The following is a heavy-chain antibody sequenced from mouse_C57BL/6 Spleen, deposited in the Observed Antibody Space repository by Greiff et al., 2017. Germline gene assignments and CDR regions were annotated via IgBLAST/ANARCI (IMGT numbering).Heavy chain of an antibody. CDR3: ARYGNDVDYCY. J-gene: IGHJ2*01. D-gene: IGHD2-2*01. Sequence: QVQLQQPGAELVMPGASVKLSCKASGYTFTSYWMHWVKQRPGQGLEWIGEIDPSDSYTNYNQKFTGKSTLTVDKSSSTAYMQLSSLTSEDSAVYYCARYGNDVDYCYWGQGPTLSFST. CDR2: IDPSDSYT. V-gene: IGHV1-69*01. CDR1: GYTFTSYW.